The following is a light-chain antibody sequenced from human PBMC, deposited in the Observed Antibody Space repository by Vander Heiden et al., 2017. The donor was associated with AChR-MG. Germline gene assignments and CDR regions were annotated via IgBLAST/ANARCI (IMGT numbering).Light chain of an antibody. CDR2: DGS. V-gene: IGLV3-21*02. CDR1: NIGSVR. J-gene: IGLJ3*02. CDR3: QVCDSRSVRVW. Sequence: SYGLTQPPSVTGATGQTARFSCGGNNIGSVRLPWLQQKPGQAPVLVVYDGSFRPSGIPERFSGSNSGQTATLTISRVEAGDEADYYCQVCDSRSVRVWFGGGTKLTVL.